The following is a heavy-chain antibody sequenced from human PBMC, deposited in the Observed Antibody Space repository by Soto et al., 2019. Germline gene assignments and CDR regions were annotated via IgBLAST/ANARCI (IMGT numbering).Heavy chain of an antibody. D-gene: IGHD6-6*01. Sequence: GGSLRLSCAASGFTFDDYGMSWVRQAPGKGLEWVSGINWNGGSTGYADSVKGRFTISRDNAKNSLYLQMNSLRAEDTALYHCARYQNGHSSSFDYYYYYMDVWGKGTTVTVSS. CDR1: GFTFDDYG. V-gene: IGHV3-20*01. J-gene: IGHJ6*03. CDR2: INWNGGST. CDR3: ARYQNGHSSSFDYYYYYMDV.